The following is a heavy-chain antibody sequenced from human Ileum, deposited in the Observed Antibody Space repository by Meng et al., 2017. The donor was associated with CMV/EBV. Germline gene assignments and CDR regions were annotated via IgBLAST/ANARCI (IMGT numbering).Heavy chain of an antibody. CDR1: GGSISSYY. CDR2: IYYSGST. J-gene: IGHJ5*02. Sequence: GSLRLSCTVSGGSISSYYWSWIRQPPGKGLEWLGYIYYSGSTNYNPSLKSRVTISVDTSKNQFSLKLSSVTAADTAVYYCARARWKYSGSYPHRNWFDPWGQGTLVTVSS. CDR3: ARARWKYSGSYPHRNWFDP. D-gene: IGHD1-26*01. V-gene: IGHV4-59*01.